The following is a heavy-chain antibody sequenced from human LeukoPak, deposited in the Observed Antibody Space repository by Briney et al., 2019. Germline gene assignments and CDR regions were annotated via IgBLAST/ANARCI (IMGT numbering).Heavy chain of an antibody. CDR2: ISRGVGST. J-gene: IGHJ4*02. CDR3: AKKGQADDYGKPD. CDR1: GFTFSSYS. Sequence: GGSLRLSCAASGFTFSSYSMNWVRQAPGKGLECVSAISRGVGSTYYADSVKGRFTISRDNSKNTLYLQMNNLRADDTAVHYCAKKGQADDYGKPDWGQGTLVTVSS. D-gene: IGHD4-17*01. V-gene: IGHV3-23*01.